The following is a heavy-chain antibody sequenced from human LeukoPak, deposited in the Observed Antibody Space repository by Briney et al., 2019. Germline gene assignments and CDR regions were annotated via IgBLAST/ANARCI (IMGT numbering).Heavy chain of an antibody. D-gene: IGHD3-22*01. CDR2: IYHSGST. J-gene: IGHJ3*02. CDR1: GGSISSSNW. V-gene: IGHV4-4*02. Sequence: SGTLSLTCAVSGGSISSSNWWSWVRQPPGKGLEWIGEIYHSGSTNYNPSLKSRVTISVDKSKNQFSLKLSSVTAADTAVYYCAGTYYYDSSGETIVNEAFDIWGQGTMVTIS. CDR3: AGTYYYDSSGETIVNEAFDI.